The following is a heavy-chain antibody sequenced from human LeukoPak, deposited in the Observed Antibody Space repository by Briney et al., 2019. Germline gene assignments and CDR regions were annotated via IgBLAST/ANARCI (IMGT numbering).Heavy chain of an antibody. CDR3: AKDGGRLPYYGMDV. CDR2: ISGSGGST. V-gene: IGHV3-23*01. J-gene: IGHJ6*02. CDR1: EFTFSTYA. Sequence: GGSLRLSRAASEFTFSTYAMSWVRQAPGKGLEWVSAISGSGGSTFYADSVKGRFTISRDNSKNTLYLQMNSLRAEDTAVYYCAKDGGRLPYYGMDVWGQGTTVTVSS. D-gene: IGHD6-19*01.